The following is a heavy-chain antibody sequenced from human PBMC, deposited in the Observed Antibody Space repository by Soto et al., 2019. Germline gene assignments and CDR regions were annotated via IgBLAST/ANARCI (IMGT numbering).Heavy chain of an antibody. Sequence: QVQLQESGPGLVKPSQTLSLTCSVSGASISSGGYYWNWIRQHPGKGLEWIGYIYYSGTTYYNPALKSRVTISVDTSKTQFSLKLSSVTAADTAVYYCAASCVGCGGFNSYGMDVWGQGTTVTVSS. CDR2: IYYSGTT. CDR3: AASCVGCGGFNSYGMDV. J-gene: IGHJ6*02. D-gene: IGHD2-21*01. V-gene: IGHV4-31*03. CDR1: GASISSGGYY.